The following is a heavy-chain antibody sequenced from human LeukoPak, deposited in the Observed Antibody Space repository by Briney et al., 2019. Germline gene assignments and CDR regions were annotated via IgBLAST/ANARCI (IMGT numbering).Heavy chain of an antibody. CDR2: ISSAGAK. D-gene: IGHD5-18*01. J-gene: IGHJ4*02. Sequence: GGCLRLSRVASVFTFSSYEMNWVRQAPGKGLEWVSYISSAGAKFYADSVKGRFTISRDNAKNSLYLQMDSLRGEDTAVYYCARCGYSYGSYYFDYWGEGTLVTVSS. V-gene: IGHV3-48*03. CDR3: ARCGYSYGSYYFDY. CDR1: VFTFSSYE.